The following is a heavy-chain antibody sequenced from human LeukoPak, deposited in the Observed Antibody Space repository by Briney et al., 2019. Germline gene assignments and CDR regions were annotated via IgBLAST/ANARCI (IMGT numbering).Heavy chain of an antibody. Sequence: PSETLSLTCTVSGGAISSGGYYWSWIRQPAGKELEWIGRIHPGGSTNYNPSLKSRVTISVDTSKNQFSLKVTSVTAADTAVYYCASRFKWELVDGFDIWGQGTMVTVSS. CDR1: GGAISSGGYY. CDR2: IHPGGST. D-gene: IGHD1-26*01. CDR3: ASRFKWELVDGFDI. J-gene: IGHJ3*02. V-gene: IGHV4-61*02.